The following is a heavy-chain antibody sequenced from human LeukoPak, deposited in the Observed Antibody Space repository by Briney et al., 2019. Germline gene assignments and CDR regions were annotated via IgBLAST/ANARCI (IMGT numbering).Heavy chain of an antibody. D-gene: IGHD6-13*01. J-gene: IGHJ4*02. CDR3: TTGIPGAAAGTKS. Sequence: GGSLRLSCAASGFTFSNAWMSWVRQAPGKGLEWVGRIKSKTDGGTTDYAAPVKGRFTISRDDSKNTLYLQMNSLKTEDTAVYYCTTGIPGAAAGTKSWGQGTLVTVSS. CDR1: GFTFSNAW. V-gene: IGHV3-15*01. CDR2: IKSKTDGGTT.